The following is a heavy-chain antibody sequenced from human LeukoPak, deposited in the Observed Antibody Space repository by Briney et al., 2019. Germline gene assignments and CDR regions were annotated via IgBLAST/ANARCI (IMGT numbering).Heavy chain of an antibody. Sequence: GGSLRLSCAASGFTFSSYAMHWVRQAPGKGLEWVAVISYDGSNKYYADSVKGRFTISRDNSKNTLYLQMNSVTAEDTAVYYCARAWEGGGDAFDIWGQGTMVTVSS. CDR3: ARAWEGGGDAFDI. V-gene: IGHV3-30*04. CDR1: GFTFSSYA. CDR2: ISYDGSNK. D-gene: IGHD1-26*01. J-gene: IGHJ3*02.